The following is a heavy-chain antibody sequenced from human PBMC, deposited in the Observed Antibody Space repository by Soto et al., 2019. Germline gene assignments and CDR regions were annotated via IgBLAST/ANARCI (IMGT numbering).Heavy chain of an antibody. Sequence: PGGSLRLSCAASGFTFSSYSMNWVRQAPGKGLEWVSYISSSSSTIYYADSVKGRFTISRDNAKNSLYLQMNSLRDEDTAVYYCARDLGAVVVPAAIYYYYGMDVWGQGTTVTVSS. CDR2: ISSSSSTI. V-gene: IGHV3-48*02. CDR1: GFTFSSYS. D-gene: IGHD2-2*01. CDR3: ARDLGAVVVPAAIYYYYGMDV. J-gene: IGHJ6*02.